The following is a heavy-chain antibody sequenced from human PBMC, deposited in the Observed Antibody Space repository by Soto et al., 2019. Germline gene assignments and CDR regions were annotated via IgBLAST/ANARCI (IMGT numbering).Heavy chain of an antibody. D-gene: IGHD1-26*01. CDR2: TSYDGNSK. V-gene: IGHV3-30*18. Sequence: PGGSLRLSCTGSGFTFGNYGMHWVRQAPGKGLEWVASTSYDGNSKYYADSLKGRFTISRDNSKKMVYLQMTSLGPEDTAVYYCAKGGGSARDFDYWGQGALVTV. CDR1: GFTFGNYG. J-gene: IGHJ4*02. CDR3: AKGGGSARDFDY.